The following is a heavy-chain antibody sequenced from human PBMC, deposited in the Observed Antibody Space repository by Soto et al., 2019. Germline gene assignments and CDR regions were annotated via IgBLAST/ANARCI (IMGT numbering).Heavy chain of an antibody. CDR1: GYRFSSYW. V-gene: IGHV5-51*01. CDR3: ARQGSNGAYYYYGMDV. Sequence: GESLKISCKGSGYRFSSYWIAWVRQMPGKGLEWMGIIYPGDSDTKYSPSFEGQVTISADKSSSTAYLQWSSLKASDTAMYYCARQGSNGAYYYYGMDVRGQGTTVTVSS. CDR2: IYPGDSDT. J-gene: IGHJ6*02. D-gene: IGHD2-8*01.